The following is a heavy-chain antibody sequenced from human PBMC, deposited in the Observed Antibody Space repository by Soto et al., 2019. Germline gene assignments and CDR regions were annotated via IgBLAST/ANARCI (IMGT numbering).Heavy chain of an antibody. CDR1: GYTFTSYG. CDR3: ARLIVVPTPDAFDI. Sequence: ASVKVSCKASGYTFTSYGISWVRQAPGQGLEWMGWISAYNGNTNYAQKLQGRVTMTTDTSTSTAYIELRSLRSDDTAVYYCARLIVVPTPDAFDIWGQGTMVTVSS. D-gene: IGHD2-21*01. CDR2: ISAYNGNT. J-gene: IGHJ3*02. V-gene: IGHV1-18*01.